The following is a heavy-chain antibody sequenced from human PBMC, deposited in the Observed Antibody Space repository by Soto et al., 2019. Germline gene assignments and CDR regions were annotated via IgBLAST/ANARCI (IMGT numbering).Heavy chain of an antibody. V-gene: IGHV3-30*18. CDR3: AKVLEMYAPRLRNYYMDV. Sequence: GGSLRLSCAASGFTFSSYGMHWVRQAPGKGLEWVAVISYDGSNKYYADSVKGRFTISRDNSKNTLYLQMNSLRAEDTAVYYCAKVLEMYAPRLRNYYMDVWGKGTTVTVSS. CDR2: ISYDGSNK. J-gene: IGHJ6*03. D-gene: IGHD2-8*01. CDR1: GFTFSSYG.